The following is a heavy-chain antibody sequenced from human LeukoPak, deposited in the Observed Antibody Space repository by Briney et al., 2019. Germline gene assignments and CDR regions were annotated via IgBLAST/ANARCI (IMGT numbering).Heavy chain of an antibody. CDR2: INCSGAGS. V-gene: IGHV3-20*01. D-gene: IGHD1-7*01. J-gene: IGHJ6*03. CDR3: ARVPRAKTITGTTYYCYMDV. Sequence: PGGSLRLSCVASGFTFSGYGTSWVRHAPGKGLEWVSGINCSGAGSDNADSVKGRFTICRDNAKNSLYLQMNSLRAEDTALYQCARVPRAKTITGTTYYCYMDVWGEGTTFSVSS. CDR1: GFTFSGYG.